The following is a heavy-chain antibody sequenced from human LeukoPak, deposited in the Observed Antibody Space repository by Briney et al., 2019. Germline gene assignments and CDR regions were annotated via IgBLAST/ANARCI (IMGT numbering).Heavy chain of an antibody. V-gene: IGHV4-4*07. Sequence: SETLSLTCTVSGGSISSYYWSWIRQPAGKGLEWIGRIYTTGSTNYNPSLKSRVTMSLDTSKNQFSLKLSSVTAADTAVYYCTRGSIAYYYMDVWGKGTTVTISS. CDR2: IYTTGST. CDR1: GGSISSYY. CDR3: TRGSIAYYYMDV. D-gene: IGHD3-22*01. J-gene: IGHJ6*03.